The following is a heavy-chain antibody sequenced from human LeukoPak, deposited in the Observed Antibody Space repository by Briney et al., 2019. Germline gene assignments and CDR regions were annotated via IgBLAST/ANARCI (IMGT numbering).Heavy chain of an antibody. CDR2: ISYDGSNK. CDR3: ARGFRRDSSGWYEN. J-gene: IGHJ4*02. D-gene: IGHD6-19*01. CDR1: GFTFSSYA. Sequence: GGSLRLSCAASGFTFSSYAMHWVRQAPGKGLEWVAVISYDGSNKYYADSVKGRFTISRDNSKNTLYLQMNSLRAEDTAVYYCARGFRRDSSGWYENWGQGTLVTASS. V-gene: IGHV3-30*04.